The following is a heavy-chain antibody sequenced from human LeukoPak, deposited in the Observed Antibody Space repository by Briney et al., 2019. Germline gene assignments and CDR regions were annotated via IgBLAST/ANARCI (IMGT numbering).Heavy chain of an antibody. CDR2: MYYGGST. CDR1: GGSISSNSYY. D-gene: IGHD6-19*01. V-gene: IGHV4-39*01. Sequence: PSETLSLTCTVSGGSISSNSYYWGWIRQPPGKGLEWIGSMYYGGSTRYNPSLKSRVTIYVDTSKNQFSLKLSSVTAADTAVYYCARHVGYSSGWSDYWGQGTLVTVSS. J-gene: IGHJ4*02. CDR3: ARHVGYSSGWSDY.